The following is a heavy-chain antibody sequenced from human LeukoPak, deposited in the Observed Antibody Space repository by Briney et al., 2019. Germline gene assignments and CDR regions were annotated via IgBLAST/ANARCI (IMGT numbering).Heavy chain of an antibody. V-gene: IGHV4-38-2*02. CDR3: ARHGDYYGSGSRY. Sequence: PSETLSLTCTVSGYSISSGYYWGWIRQPPGKGLEWIGSIYHSGRTYYNPSLKSRVTISVDTSKNQFSLKLSSVTAADTAVYYCARHGDYYGSGSRYWGQGTLVTVSS. CDR1: GYSISSGYY. D-gene: IGHD3-10*01. J-gene: IGHJ4*02. CDR2: IYHSGRT.